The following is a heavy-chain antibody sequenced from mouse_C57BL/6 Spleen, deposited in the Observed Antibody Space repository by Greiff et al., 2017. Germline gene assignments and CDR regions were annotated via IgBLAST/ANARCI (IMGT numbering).Heavy chain of an antibody. Sequence: DVHLVESEGGLVQPGSSMKLSCTASGFTFSDYYMAWVRQVPEKGLEWVANINYDGSSTYYLDSLKSRFIISRDNAKNILYLQMSSLKSEDTATYYSARTGTKYYFDYWGQGTTLTVSS. D-gene: IGHD4-1*01. V-gene: IGHV5-16*01. J-gene: IGHJ2*01. CDR3: ARTGTKYYFDY. CDR1: GFTFSDYY. CDR2: INYDGSST.